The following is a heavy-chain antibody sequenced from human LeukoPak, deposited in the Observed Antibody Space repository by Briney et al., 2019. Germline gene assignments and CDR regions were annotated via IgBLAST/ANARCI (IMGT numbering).Heavy chain of an antibody. J-gene: IGHJ4*02. CDR3: ARICGSGSYVDY. CDR2: IFYSGRT. D-gene: IGHD3-10*01. Sequence: SETLSLTCTVSGGSISSYFWTWIRQPPGKGLECIGYIFYSGRTNYNPSLKSRVTISADTSKNQFSLKLSSVTDADTAVYYCARICGSGSYVDYWGQGTLVTVSS. V-gene: IGHV4-59*01. CDR1: GGSISSYF.